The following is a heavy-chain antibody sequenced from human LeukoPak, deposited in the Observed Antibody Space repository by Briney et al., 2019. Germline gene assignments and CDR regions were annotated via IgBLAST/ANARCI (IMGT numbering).Heavy chain of an antibody. CDR2: IYTSGST. D-gene: IGHD2-2*01. CDR1: GGSISSGSYY. V-gene: IGHV4-61*02. Sequence: SQTLSLTCTVSGGSISSGSYYWSWIRQPAGKGLEWIGRIYTSGSTNYNPSLKSRVTISVDTSKNQFSLKLSSVTAADTAVYYCARDPDRYCSSTSCPPGASDAFDIWGQGTMVTVSS. J-gene: IGHJ3*02. CDR3: ARDPDRYCSSTSCPPGASDAFDI.